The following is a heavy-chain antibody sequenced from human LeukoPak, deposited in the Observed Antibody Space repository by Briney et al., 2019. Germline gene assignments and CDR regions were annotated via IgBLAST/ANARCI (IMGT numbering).Heavy chain of an antibody. CDR2: THYSGST. CDR3: ATVGSHWYFPL. CDR1: GGSIRNYY. D-gene: IGHD3-16*01. V-gene: IGHV4-59*01. J-gene: IGHJ2*01. Sequence: SETLSLTCTVSGGSIRNYYWSWIRQPPGKGLEWIGNTHYSGSTNYNPSLKSRVTISLDTSKDQLSLKLSSVTAADTAVYYCATVGSHWYFPLWGRGTLVTVSS.